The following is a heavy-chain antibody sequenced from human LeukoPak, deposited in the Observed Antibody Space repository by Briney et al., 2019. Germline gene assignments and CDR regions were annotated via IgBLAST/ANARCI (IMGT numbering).Heavy chain of an antibody. CDR3: TKSDGSGLIRI. Sequence: PSETLSLTCDVYGGSFSGYNWGWIRQPPGKGLEWIGNIYYTRNTYYNPSLKSRVAISLDTSKNQFSLKVISMTAADTAVYYCTKSDGSGLIRICGRGTMVTVSS. CDR1: GGSFSGYN. CDR2: IYYTRNT. D-gene: IGHD3-22*01. V-gene: IGHV4-34*01. J-gene: IGHJ3*02.